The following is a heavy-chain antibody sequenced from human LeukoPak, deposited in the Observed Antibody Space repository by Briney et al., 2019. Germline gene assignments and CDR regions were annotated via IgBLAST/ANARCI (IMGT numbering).Heavy chain of an antibody. V-gene: IGHV3-30*02. D-gene: IGHD2-15*01. CDR3: AKDYYCSGGSCYSNFDY. CDR2: IRYDASNK. J-gene: IGHJ4*02. Sequence: GGSLRLSCAASGFTFSNDGMHWVRQAPGKGLEWVAFIRYDASNKYYAGSVKGRFSISRDNSKNTLYLHMNGLRAEDTAVYYCAKDYYCSGGSCYSNFDYWGQGTLVTVSS. CDR1: GFTFSNDG.